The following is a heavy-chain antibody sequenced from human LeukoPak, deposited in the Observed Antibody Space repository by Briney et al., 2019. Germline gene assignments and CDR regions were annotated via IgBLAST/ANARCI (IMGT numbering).Heavy chain of an antibody. Sequence: GGSLRLSCAASGFTFSSYEMNWVRQAPGKGLEWVSYISSSGSTIYYADSVKGRFTISRDNAKNSLYLQMNSLRAEDTAVYYCAKLSYYYGSGRGNYMDVWGKGTTVTVSS. CDR2: ISSSGSTI. J-gene: IGHJ6*03. D-gene: IGHD3-10*01. V-gene: IGHV3-48*03. CDR3: AKLSYYYGSGRGNYMDV. CDR1: GFTFSSYE.